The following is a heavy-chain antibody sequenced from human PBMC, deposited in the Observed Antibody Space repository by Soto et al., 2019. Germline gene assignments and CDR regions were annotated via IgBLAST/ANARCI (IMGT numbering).Heavy chain of an antibody. CDR2: IRSKAYGGTT. CDR1: GFTFGDYA. V-gene: IGHV3-49*03. Sequence: SLRLSCTASGFTFGDYAMSWFRQAPGKGLEWVGFIRSKAYGGTTEYAASVKGRFTISRDDSKSIAYLQMNSLKTEDTAVYYCTRDGDGYNYSYYYYMDVWGKGTTVTVSS. J-gene: IGHJ6*03. D-gene: IGHD5-18*01. CDR3: TRDGDGYNYSYYYYMDV.